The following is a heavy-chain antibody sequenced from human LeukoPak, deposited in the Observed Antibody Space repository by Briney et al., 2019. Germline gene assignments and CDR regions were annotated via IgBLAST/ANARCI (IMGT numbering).Heavy chain of an antibody. D-gene: IGHD2/OR15-2a*01. CDR1: GYTFTSYD. CDR3: ARGRISYYYYYYGMDV. V-gene: IGHV1-8*01. Sequence: ASVNASCKASGYTFTSYDINWVRQATGQGLEWMGWMNPNSGNTGYAQKFQGRVTMTRNTSISTAYMELSSLRSEDTAVYYCARGRISYYYYYYGMDVWGQGTTVTVSS. CDR2: MNPNSGNT. J-gene: IGHJ6*02.